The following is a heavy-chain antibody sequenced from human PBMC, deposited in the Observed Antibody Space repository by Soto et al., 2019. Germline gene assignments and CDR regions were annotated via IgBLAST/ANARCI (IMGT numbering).Heavy chain of an antibody. J-gene: IGHJ5*02. D-gene: IGHD3-22*01. CDR3: ASSGS. CDR1: GGSISSGDYY. V-gene: IGHV4-30-4*01. CDR2: LYYSGST. Sequence: QVQLQESGPGLVKPSQTLSLTCTVSGGSISSGDYYWSGIRQPPWKGLEWIGYLYYSGSTYYNPSLKSRVSISVDTYKNQSSLKLRSVTAADKSVYYCASSGSWGQGTLDTVS.